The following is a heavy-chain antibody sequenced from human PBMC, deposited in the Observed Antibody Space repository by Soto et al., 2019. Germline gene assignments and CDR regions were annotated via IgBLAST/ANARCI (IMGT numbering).Heavy chain of an antibody. CDR3: AGMPYTSGLRFDP. CDR2: IYQSGVT. Sequence: KASETLSLTCNMSGDSYSISTYSWSWIRQPPGKALQWIGFIYQSGVTSCNPSLASRVSISLDRSNNQCSLKLKSVTAADTAVYFCAGMPYTSGLRFDPWGPGTLVTVSS. V-gene: IGHV4-30-2*01. CDR1: GDSYSISTYS. J-gene: IGHJ5*02. D-gene: IGHD6-19*01.